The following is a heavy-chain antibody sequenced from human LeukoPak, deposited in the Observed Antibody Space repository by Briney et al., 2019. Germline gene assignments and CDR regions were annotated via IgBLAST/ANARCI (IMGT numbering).Heavy chain of an antibody. CDR1: GFSFSAFD. CDR2: ISYDGIKK. J-gene: IGHJ4*02. CDR3: ARENGFDY. D-gene: IGHD2-8*01. Sequence: QTGGSLRLSCVASGFSFSAFDIHWVRQAPGKGLEWVAVISYDGIKKTYADSVKGRFTISRDNAKNSLYLQMNSLRAEDTAVYYCARENGFDYWGQGTLVTVSS. V-gene: IGHV3-30*03.